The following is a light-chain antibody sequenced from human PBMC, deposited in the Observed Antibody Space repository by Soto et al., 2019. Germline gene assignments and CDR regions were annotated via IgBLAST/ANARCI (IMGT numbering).Light chain of an antibody. CDR1: SSDLGSYNY. J-gene: IGLJ3*02. V-gene: IGLV2-14*01. CDR3: TSYTSSSSWV. CDR2: EVS. Sequence: QSALTQPASVSGSPGQSITISCTGTSSDLGSYNYVSWYQQHPGKAPQLMIYEVSNRPSGVSNRFSGSKSGNTASLTISGLQAEDEADYYCTSYTSSSSWVFGGGTKLTVL.